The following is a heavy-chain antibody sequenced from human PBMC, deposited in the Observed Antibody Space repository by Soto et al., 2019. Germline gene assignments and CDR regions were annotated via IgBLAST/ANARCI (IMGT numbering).Heavy chain of an antibody. CDR3: ARLAYCGGDCYNYFDN. CDR2: ISGYNGNT. CDR1: GYTFTSYG. Sequence: QVQLVQSGGEVKKPGASVKVSCKASGYTFTSYGISWVRQAPGQGLEWMGWISGYNGNTKYAQKAQCRVTMTTDTSTSTAYMELRSLRSDDTAVYYCARLAYCGGDCYNYFDNWGQGTLVTVSS. J-gene: IGHJ4*02. D-gene: IGHD2-21*02. V-gene: IGHV1-18*01.